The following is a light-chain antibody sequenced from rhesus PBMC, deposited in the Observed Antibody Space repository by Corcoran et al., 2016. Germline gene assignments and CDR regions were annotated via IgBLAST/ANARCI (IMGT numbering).Light chain of an antibody. Sequence: DIQMTQSPSSLAASVGDRVTITCRASENVNNYLNRYQQKPGKAPKLLIYKACTLQSGVPSRFSGSGSGTDYTFTNISLQSEDVATYYCQQHYGIPLTFGGGTKVEIK. CDR1: ENVNNY. CDR3: QQHYGIPLT. V-gene: IGKV1-74*01. J-gene: IGKJ4*01. CDR2: KAC.